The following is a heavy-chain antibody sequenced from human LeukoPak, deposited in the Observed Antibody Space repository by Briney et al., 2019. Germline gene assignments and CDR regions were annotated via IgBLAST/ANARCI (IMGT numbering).Heavy chain of an antibody. J-gene: IGHJ3*02. CDR2: IYHSGST. V-gene: IGHV4-30-2*01. Sequence: SETLSLTCAVSGGSISSGGHSWSWIRQPPGKGLEWIGYIYHSGSTYYNPSLKSRVTISVDRSKNQFSLKLSSVTAADTAVYYCARADYYYDSSGYSHDAFDIWGQGTMVTVSS. D-gene: IGHD3-22*01. CDR3: ARADYYYDSSGYSHDAFDI. CDR1: GGSISSGGHS.